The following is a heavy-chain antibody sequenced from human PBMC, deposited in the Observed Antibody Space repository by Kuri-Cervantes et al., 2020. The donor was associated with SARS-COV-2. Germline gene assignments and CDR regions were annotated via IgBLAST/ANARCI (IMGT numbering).Heavy chain of an antibody. Sequence: SCAVSGGSISSGGYSWSWIRQPPGKGLEWIGYIYYSGSTYYNLSLKSRVTISVDTSKNQFSLKLSSVTAADTAVYYCARVVPAADNFDYWGQGTLVTVSS. CDR2: IYYSGST. CDR1: GGSISSGGYS. J-gene: IGHJ4*02. D-gene: IGHD2-2*01. CDR3: ARVVPAADNFDY. V-gene: IGHV4-30-4*07.